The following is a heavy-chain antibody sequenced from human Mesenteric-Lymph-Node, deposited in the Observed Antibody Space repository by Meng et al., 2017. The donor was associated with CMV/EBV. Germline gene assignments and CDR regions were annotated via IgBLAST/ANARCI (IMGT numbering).Heavy chain of an antibody. Sequence: ASVKVSCKASGYTFTGYYMHWVRQAPGQGLEWMGWINPNSGGTNYAQKFQGRVTMTIDTPTSTAYMELRSLRSDDTAVYYCARDRSQLWFGDLGRYQGLDVWGQGTTVTVSS. CDR2: INPNSGGT. V-gene: IGHV1-2*02. D-gene: IGHD3-10*01. CDR1: GYTFTGYY. J-gene: IGHJ6*02. CDR3: ARDRSQLWFGDLGRYQGLDV.